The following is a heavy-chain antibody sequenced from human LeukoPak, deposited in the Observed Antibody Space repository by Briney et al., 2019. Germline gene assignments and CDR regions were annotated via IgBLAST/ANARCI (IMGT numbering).Heavy chain of an antibody. J-gene: IGHJ5*02. V-gene: IGHV1-69*05. CDR1: GGTFSSYA. CDR3: ARDGASGCSGGSCYHRWFDP. D-gene: IGHD2-15*01. CDR2: IIPIFGAA. Sequence: SVKVSCKASGGTFSSYAISWVRQAPGQGLEWMGRIIPIFGAANYAQKFQGRVTITTDTSTSTHYIELSSTRSEDTAVYYCARDGASGCSGGSCYHRWFDPWGQGTLVTVSS.